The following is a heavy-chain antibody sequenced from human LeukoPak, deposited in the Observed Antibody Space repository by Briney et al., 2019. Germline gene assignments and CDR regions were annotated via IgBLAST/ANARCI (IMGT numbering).Heavy chain of an antibody. CDR1: GFTFSSYG. V-gene: IGHV3-21*01. D-gene: IGHD2-21*02. CDR2: ISSSSSYI. Sequence: PGGSLRLSCAASGFTFSSYGMHWVRQAPGKGLEWVSSISSSSSYIYYADSVKGRFTISRDNAKNSLYLQMNSLRAEDTAVYYCARYARGDAGGYWGQGTLVTVSS. J-gene: IGHJ4*02. CDR3: ARYARGDAGGY.